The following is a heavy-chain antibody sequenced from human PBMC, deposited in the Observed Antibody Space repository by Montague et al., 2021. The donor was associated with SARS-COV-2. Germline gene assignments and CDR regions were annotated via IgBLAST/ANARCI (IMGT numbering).Heavy chain of an antibody. Sequence: PALVKPTQTLTLTCTFSGFSLSTSGMCVSWIRQPPGKALEWLTLIDWDDGKYYSTSLKTRLTISKDTSKNQEVLTMTNMDPVDTATYYCARSYGTTVVTRAFDYWGQEPWSPSPQ. D-gene: IGHD4-23*01. V-gene: IGHV2-70*01. CDR2: IDWDDGK. CDR1: GFSLSTSGMC. J-gene: IGHJ4*01. CDR3: ARSYGTTVVTRAFDY.